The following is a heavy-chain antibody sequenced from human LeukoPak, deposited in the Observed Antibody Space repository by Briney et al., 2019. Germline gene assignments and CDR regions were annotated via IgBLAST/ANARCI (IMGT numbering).Heavy chain of an antibody. CDR1: GGSISSYY. Sequence: SETLSLTCTVSGGSISSYYWSWIRQPPGKGLEWIGYIYYSGSTNYNPSLKSRVTISVDTSKNQFSLKLSSVTAADTAVYYCARAANPETYEYVWGSYRPTGHSNFDYWGQGTLVTVSS. D-gene: IGHD3-16*02. CDR3: ARAANPETYEYVWGSYRPTGHSNFDY. J-gene: IGHJ4*02. V-gene: IGHV4-59*01. CDR2: IYYSGST.